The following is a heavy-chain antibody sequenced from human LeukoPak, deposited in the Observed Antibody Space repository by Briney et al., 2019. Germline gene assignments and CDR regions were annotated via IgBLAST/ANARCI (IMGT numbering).Heavy chain of an antibody. V-gene: IGHV3-21*04. J-gene: IGHJ3*02. Sequence: GGSLRLSCAASGFTFSTYTMNWVRQAPGKGLEWVSFIGSRSTFIGYADSVKGRFTVSRDNPKNSLYLQMNSLRAEDTAVYYCAKGGWGDAFDIWGQGTMVTVSS. CDR3: AKGGWGDAFDI. CDR1: GFTFSTYT. D-gene: IGHD3-16*01. CDR2: IGSRSTFI.